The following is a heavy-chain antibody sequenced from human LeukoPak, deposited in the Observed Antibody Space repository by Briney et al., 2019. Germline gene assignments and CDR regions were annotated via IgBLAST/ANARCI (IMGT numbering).Heavy chain of an antibody. Sequence: GGSLRLSCATSGFIFSGYYMSWIRQATGKGLEWVSYISGSGHNISYADSVKGRFTIPRDNAKGSLYLQMNSLRAADTAVYYCGTHAGRTGSDDWGQGTLVTVSS. CDR3: GTHAGRTGSDD. D-gene: IGHD3/OR15-3a*01. J-gene: IGHJ4*02. CDR1: GFIFSGYY. CDR2: ISGSGHNI. V-gene: IGHV3-11*01.